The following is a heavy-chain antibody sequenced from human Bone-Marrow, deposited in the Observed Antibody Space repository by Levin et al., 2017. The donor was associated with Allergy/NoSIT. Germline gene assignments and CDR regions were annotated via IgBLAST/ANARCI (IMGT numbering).Heavy chain of an antibody. CDR1: GLTVSSNY. D-gene: IGHD2-15*01. CDR2: IYSGGTT. V-gene: IGHV3-53*01. CDR3: ATTAGYCSGDNCS. J-gene: IGHJ4*02. Sequence: GGSLRLSCAASGLTVSSNYMSWVRQAPGKGLEWVSIIYSGGTTYYADSVKGRFTITRDNSKNTLYLQMNSLRAEDTAVYYCATTAGYCSGDNCSWGQGTLVTVSS.